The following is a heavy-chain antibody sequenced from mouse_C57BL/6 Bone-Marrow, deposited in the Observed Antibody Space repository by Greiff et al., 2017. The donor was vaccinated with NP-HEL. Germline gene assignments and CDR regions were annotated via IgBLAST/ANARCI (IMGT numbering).Heavy chain of an antibody. Sequence: EVMLVESGGGLVQPKGSLKLSCAASGFSFNTYAMNWVRQAPGKGLEWVARIRSKSNNYATYYADSEKDRFTISRDDSESMLYLQMNNLKTEDTAMYYCVRLYGSYYAMDYWGQGTSVTVSS. CDR2: IRSKSNNYAT. D-gene: IGHD1-1*01. J-gene: IGHJ4*01. CDR3: VRLYGSYYAMDY. CDR1: GFSFNTYA. V-gene: IGHV10-1*01.